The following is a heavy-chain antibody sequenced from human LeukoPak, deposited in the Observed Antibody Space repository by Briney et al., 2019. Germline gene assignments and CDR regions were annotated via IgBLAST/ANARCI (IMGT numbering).Heavy chain of an antibody. J-gene: IGHJ6*03. CDR1: GGSISSGSYY. V-gene: IGHV4-61*02. CDR3: ASSNYVSYYYYYMDV. Sequence: SETLTLTCTVSGGSISSGSYYWSWIRQPAGKGLEWIGRIYTSGRTNYNPSLKSRVTISIPTFKNQFSLKLRSVTAADTAVYYCASSNYVSYYYYYMDVWGKGTTVTVSS. D-gene: IGHD4-11*01. CDR2: IYTSGRT.